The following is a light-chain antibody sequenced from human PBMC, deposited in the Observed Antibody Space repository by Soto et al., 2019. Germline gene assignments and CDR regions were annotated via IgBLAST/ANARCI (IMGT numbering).Light chain of an antibody. V-gene: IGKV3-15*01. J-gene: IGKJ1*01. CDR3: QQYNNWPPRT. Sequence: EIVLTQSPATLSLSPGERATLFCRASQTVSSYLVWYQQKPGQAPRLLIYGASTRATGIPARFSGSGSGTEFTLTISSLQSEDFAVYYCQQYNNWPPRTFGQGTKVDIK. CDR1: QTVSSY. CDR2: GAS.